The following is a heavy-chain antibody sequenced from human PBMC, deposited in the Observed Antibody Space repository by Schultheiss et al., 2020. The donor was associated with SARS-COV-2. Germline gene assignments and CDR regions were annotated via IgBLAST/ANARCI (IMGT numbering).Heavy chain of an antibody. Sequence: GGSLRLSCAASGFTFSNSDMNWVRQAPGKGLEWVSSISSSSSYIYYADSVKGRFTISRDNAKNSLYLQMNSLRAEDTAVYYCARDGGYDYIWGSYRPLDYWGQGTLVTVSS. CDR3: ARDGGYDYIWGSYRPLDY. CDR2: ISSSSSYI. J-gene: IGHJ4*02. V-gene: IGHV3-21*01. CDR1: GFTFSNSD. D-gene: IGHD3-16*02.